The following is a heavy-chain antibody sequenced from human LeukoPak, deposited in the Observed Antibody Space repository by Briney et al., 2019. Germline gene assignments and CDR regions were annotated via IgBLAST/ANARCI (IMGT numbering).Heavy chain of an antibody. CDR2: IQYDGSNE. V-gene: IGHV3-30*02. CDR3: ARVGGH. D-gene: IGHD3-10*01. CDR1: RFTFSSYG. J-gene: IGHJ4*02. Sequence: GGSLRLSCAASRFTFSSYGMHWVRQAPGKGLEWVAYIQYDGSNEQYADSVKGRFIISRDNTGNSLYLQMNSLRADDTALYYCARVGGHWGQGTLVTVSS.